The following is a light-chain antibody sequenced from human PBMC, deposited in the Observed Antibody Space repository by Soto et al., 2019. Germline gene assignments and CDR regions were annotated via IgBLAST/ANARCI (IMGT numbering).Light chain of an antibody. CDR2: NNN. CDR3: AAWDDSLNGRGV. CDR1: SSNIGSNT. V-gene: IGLV1-44*01. Sequence: QSVLTQPPSASGTPGQRVTISCSGRSSNIGSNTVSWYQQLPGTAPKLLIYNNNQRPSGVPDRFSGSKSGTSASLAISGLQSEDEADYYCAAWDDSLNGRGVFGGGTKVTVL. J-gene: IGLJ2*01.